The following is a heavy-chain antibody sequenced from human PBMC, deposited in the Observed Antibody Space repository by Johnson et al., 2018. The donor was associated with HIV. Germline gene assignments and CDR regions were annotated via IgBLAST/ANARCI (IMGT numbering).Heavy chain of an antibody. CDR1: GFTFSSYG. D-gene: IGHD6-13*01. CDR3: AKGYIAAAGDGWDAFDI. CDR2: IRYDGTNK. Sequence: QMLLVESGGGVVQPGGSLRLSCAASGFTFSSYGMHCVRQAPGKGLEWVAFIRYDGTNKYYAASMKGRFPISRDNSKNTLYLQMNSLRAEDTAVYYCAKGYIAAAGDGWDAFDIWGQGTMVTVSS. J-gene: IGHJ3*02. V-gene: IGHV3-30*02.